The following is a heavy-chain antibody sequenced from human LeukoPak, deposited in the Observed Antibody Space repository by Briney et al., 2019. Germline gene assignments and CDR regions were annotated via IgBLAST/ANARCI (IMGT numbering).Heavy chain of an antibody. J-gene: IGHJ6*03. Sequence: ASVKVSCKASGYTFTSYYMHWVRQAPGQGLEWMGGFDPEDGETIYAQKFQGRVTMTEDTSTDTAYMELSSLRSEDTAVYYCARSPYSFYYYYMDVWGKGTTVTVSS. V-gene: IGHV1-24*01. CDR3: ARSPYSFYYYYMDV. CDR2: FDPEDGET. D-gene: IGHD5-12*01. CDR1: GYTFTSYY.